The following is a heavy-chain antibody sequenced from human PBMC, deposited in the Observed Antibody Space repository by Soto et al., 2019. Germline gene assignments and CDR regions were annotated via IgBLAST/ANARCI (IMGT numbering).Heavy chain of an antibody. J-gene: IGHJ6*02. CDR2: IYYSGST. V-gene: IGHV4-59*01. CDR3: ARDGDGYNPHYYYGMAV. CDR1: GGSISSYY. Sequence: SETLSLTCTVSGGSISSYYWSWIRQPPGKGLEWIGYIYYSGSTNYNPSLKSRVTISVDTSKNQFSLKLSSVTAADTAVYYCARDGDGYNPHYYYGMAVRGQGTTVTVSS. D-gene: IGHD5-12*01.